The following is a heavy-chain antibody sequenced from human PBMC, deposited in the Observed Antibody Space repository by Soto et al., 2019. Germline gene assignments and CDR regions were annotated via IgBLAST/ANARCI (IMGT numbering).Heavy chain of an antibody. V-gene: IGHV3-30-3*01. CDR1: EFTFSSHA. CDR3: ARDDSGGGTRCFDS. CDR2: ISNDGSNE. Sequence: GGSLRLSCAASEFTFSSHAMHWVRQAPGKGLEWVAIISNDGSNENYADSVKGRFTIPRVNTKNTLYLQMNSLRIEDSAVYHCARDDSGGGTRCFDSWGQGTLVTVSS. J-gene: IGHJ4*02. D-gene: IGHD2-15*01.